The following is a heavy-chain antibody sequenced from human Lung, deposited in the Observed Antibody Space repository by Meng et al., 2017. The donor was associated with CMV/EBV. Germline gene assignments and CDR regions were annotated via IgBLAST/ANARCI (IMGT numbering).Heavy chain of an antibody. Sequence: SCAASGFTFSSYAMSWVRQAPGKGLEWVSGITGSGGSTYYADSVKGRFTISRDNSKNTLYLQMNSLRAEDKAVYYCAKAGSSSSYSSSWYNGLDYWGQGTLVTVSS. J-gene: IGHJ4*02. CDR1: GFTFSSYA. CDR3: AKAGSSSSYSSSWYNGLDY. V-gene: IGHV3-23*01. D-gene: IGHD6-13*01. CDR2: ITGSGGST.